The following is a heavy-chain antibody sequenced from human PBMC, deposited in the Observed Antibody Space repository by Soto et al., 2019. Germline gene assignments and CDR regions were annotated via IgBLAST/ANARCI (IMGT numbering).Heavy chain of an antibody. CDR3: ARAHALGTFDY. CDR2: IIPILGIA. J-gene: IGHJ4*02. D-gene: IGHD1-1*01. CDR1: GGTFSCYT. Sequence: SVKVSCKASGGTFSCYTISWVRQAPGQGLEWMGRIIPILGIANYAQKFQGRVTITADKSTSTAYMELSSLRSEDTAVYYCARAHALGTFDYWGQGTLVTVSS. V-gene: IGHV1-69*02.